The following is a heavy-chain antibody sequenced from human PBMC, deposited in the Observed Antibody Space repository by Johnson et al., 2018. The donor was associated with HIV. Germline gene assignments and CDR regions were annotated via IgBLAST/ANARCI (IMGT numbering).Heavy chain of an antibody. Sequence: QVQLVESGGGVVQPGRSLRLSCAASGFSFSNYAMHWVRQAPGKGLEWVAVISYDGSNKYYADSVNGRFNISRDNSKNTLFLHMSDLRPEDTAVYYCAREGRGRIDAFDIWGQGTMVTVSS. J-gene: IGHJ3*02. CDR1: GFSFSNYA. D-gene: IGHD3-16*01. V-gene: IGHV3-30*04. CDR2: ISYDGSNK. CDR3: AREGRGRIDAFDI.